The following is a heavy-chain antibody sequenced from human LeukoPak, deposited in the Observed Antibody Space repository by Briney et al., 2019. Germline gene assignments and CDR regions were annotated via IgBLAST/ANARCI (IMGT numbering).Heavy chain of an antibody. CDR2: ISVSNGNT. Sequence: ASVTVSCKASGYTFTSYGISWVRQAPGQGLEWMGWISVSNGNTYYAPKLQGRVTMTTDTSTSTAYMELRSLRSDDTAVYYCARDPDGDYDFDYWGQGTLVTVSS. D-gene: IGHD4-17*01. CDR1: GYTFTSYG. CDR3: ARDPDGDYDFDY. V-gene: IGHV1-18*01. J-gene: IGHJ4*02.